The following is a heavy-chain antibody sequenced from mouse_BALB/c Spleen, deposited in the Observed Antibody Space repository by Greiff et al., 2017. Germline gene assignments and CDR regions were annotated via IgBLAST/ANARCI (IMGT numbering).Heavy chain of an antibody. Sequence: QVQLQQSGAELVKPGASVKLSCKASGYTFTCYWMHWVKQRPGQGLEWIGEINPSNGRTNYNEKFKSKATLTVDKSSSTAYMQLSSLTSEDSAVYYCARKEYGNYVGFAYWGQGTLVTVSA. CDR1: GYTFTCYW. V-gene: IGHV1S81*02. J-gene: IGHJ3*01. CDR2: INPSNGRT. D-gene: IGHD2-10*02. CDR3: ARKEYGNYVGFAY.